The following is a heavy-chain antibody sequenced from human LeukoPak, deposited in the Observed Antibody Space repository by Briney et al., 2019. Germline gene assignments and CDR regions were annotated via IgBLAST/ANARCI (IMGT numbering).Heavy chain of an antibody. J-gene: IGHJ4*02. CDR2: INSDGSST. CDR3: ARVAGYNYGPYDY. CDR1: GFTFSRNG. V-gene: IGHV3-74*01. Sequence: AGGSLRLSCAASGFTFSRNGMSWVRQAPGKGLVWVSRINSDGSSTSYADSVKGRFTISRDNAKNTLYLQMNSLRAEDTAVYYCARVAGYNYGPYDYWGQGTLVTVSS. D-gene: IGHD5-24*01.